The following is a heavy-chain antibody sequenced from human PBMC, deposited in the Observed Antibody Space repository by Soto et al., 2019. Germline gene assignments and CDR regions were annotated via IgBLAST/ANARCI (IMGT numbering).Heavy chain of an antibody. J-gene: IGHJ6*02. CDR1: GFTFSKAW. Sequence: WGSLRLSCAASGFTFSKAWMSWVLQAPGKGLEWVGRIKSKSDGGTTDFAAPVKGRFTISRDDSKSTLDLQMSSLKSDDTAVYYCTTSRPGGSNGYIGDYYGMDVWGQGTTVTVSS. D-gene: IGHD1-1*01. CDR2: IKSKSDGGTT. V-gene: IGHV3-15*01. CDR3: TTSRPGGSNGYIGDYYGMDV.